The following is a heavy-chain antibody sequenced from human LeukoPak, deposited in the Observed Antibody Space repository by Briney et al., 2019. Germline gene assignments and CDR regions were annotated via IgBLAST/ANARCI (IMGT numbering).Heavy chain of an antibody. J-gene: IGHJ4*02. Sequence: PGRSLRLSCAASGFTFSSYNMNWVRQAPGKGLEWVSSISSGSSYIFYADSVKGRFTISRDNAKNSLYLQMNSLRAEDTAVYYCARYSGTYRDYWGQGTLVAVSS. CDR1: GFTFSSYN. D-gene: IGHD1-26*01. V-gene: IGHV3-21*01. CDR2: ISSGSSYI. CDR3: ARYSGTYRDY.